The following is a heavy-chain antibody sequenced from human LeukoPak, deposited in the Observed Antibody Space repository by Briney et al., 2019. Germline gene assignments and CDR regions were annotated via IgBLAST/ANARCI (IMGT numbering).Heavy chain of an antibody. CDR2: ISGSGGGT. CDR1: GFTFSSYA. CDR3: AKTTTGYSSGRYAGWPVDY. J-gene: IGHJ4*02. D-gene: IGHD6-19*01. V-gene: IGHV3-23*01. Sequence: PGGSLRLSCAASGFTFSSYAVSWVRQAPGKGLEWVSAISGSGGGTYYADSVKGRFTISRDNSKNTLYLQMNSLSTEDTAVYYCAKTTTGYSSGRYAGWPVDYWGQGTLVTVSS.